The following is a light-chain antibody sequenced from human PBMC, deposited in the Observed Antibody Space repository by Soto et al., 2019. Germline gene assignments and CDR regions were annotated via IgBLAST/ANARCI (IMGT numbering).Light chain of an antibody. Sequence: QTVVTQEPSLTVSPGGTVTLTWASSTGAVTGGYYPNWFQRKPGQAPRPLIYSTSNKHSWTPARFSGSLLGGKAALTLSGVQPEDEAEYYCLLYYGGAQLIFGGGTKLTVL. CDR2: STS. J-gene: IGLJ2*01. CDR1: TGAVTGGYY. CDR3: LLYYGGAQLI. V-gene: IGLV7-43*01.